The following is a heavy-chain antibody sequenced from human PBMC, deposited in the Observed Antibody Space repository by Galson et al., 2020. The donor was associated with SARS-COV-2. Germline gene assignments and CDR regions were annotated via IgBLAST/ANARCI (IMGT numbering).Heavy chain of an antibody. CDR3: ARHSGWNYYYNGMDV. J-gene: IGHJ6*02. V-gene: IGHV4-39*01. Sequence: VETSETLSLTCTVSGDSISSTNYYWGWIRQSPGKGLEWIGSMYNSGSTYHNPSLKSRVTISVDTSKNQFSLKLSSVTAADTAVYYCARHSGWNYYYNGMDVWGQGTTVTVSS. CDR2: MYNSGST. CDR1: GDSISSTNYY. D-gene: IGHD6-19*01.